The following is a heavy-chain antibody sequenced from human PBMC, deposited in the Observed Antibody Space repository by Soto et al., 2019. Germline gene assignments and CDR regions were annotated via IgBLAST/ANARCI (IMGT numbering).Heavy chain of an antibody. V-gene: IGHV4-59*08. D-gene: IGHD1-26*01. J-gene: IGHJ5*02. CDR1: GGSISSYY. Sequence: SETLSLTCTVSGGSISSYYWSWIRQPPGKGLEWIGYIYYSGSTNYNPSLKSRVTISVDTSKNQFSLKLSSVTAADTAVYYCARHESELVQYNWFDPWGQGTLVTVSS. CDR2: IYYSGST. CDR3: ARHESELVQYNWFDP.